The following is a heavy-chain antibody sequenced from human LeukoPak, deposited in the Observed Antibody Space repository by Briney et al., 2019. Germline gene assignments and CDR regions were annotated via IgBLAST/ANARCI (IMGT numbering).Heavy chain of an antibody. V-gene: IGHV3-23*01. CDR2: ISGSGGST. CDR3: AKVTTAGPDYYYYGMDV. Sequence: GGSLRLSCAAPGFTFSSYAMSWVRQAPGKGLEWVSAISGSGGSTYYADSVKGRFTISRDNSKNTLYLQMNSLRAEDTAVYYCAKVTTAGPDYYYYGMDVWGQGTTVTVSS. J-gene: IGHJ6*02. D-gene: IGHD4-4*01. CDR1: GFTFSSYA.